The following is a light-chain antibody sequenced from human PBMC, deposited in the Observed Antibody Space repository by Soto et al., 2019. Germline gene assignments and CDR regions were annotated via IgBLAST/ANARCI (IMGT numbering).Light chain of an antibody. CDR2: GAS. Sequence: EIVLTQSPGTLSLSPGETATLSCRASQSVSSTYLAWYQQKPGQAPRLLIFGASSRATGVPDRFSGSGSGTDFTLTSSRLEPEDCAVYYCQQYGNLYTFGQGTKLEIK. J-gene: IGKJ2*01. CDR3: QQYGNLYT. V-gene: IGKV3-20*01. CDR1: QSVSSTY.